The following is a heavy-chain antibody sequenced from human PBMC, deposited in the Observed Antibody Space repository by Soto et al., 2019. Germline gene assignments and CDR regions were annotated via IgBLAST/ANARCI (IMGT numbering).Heavy chain of an antibody. CDR1: GFSVSTSGVG. CDR3: AHKGGRGAGMDV. Sequence: QITLKESGPTLVKTTQTLTLTCTFSGFSVSTSGVGVAWIRQPPGKALEWLALIYWDDDKRYSSFLQSRVTITKDTSKNQVVLTMTNMDPVDTATYYCAHKGGRGAGMDVWGQGTTVTVSS. CDR2: IYWDDDK. V-gene: IGHV2-5*02. D-gene: IGHD2-15*01. J-gene: IGHJ6*02.